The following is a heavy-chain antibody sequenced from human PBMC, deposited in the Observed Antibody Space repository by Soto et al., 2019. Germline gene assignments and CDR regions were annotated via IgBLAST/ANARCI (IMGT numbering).Heavy chain of an antibody. J-gene: IGHJ6*02. Sequence: QVQLVESGGGVVQPGRSLRLSCAASRFTFSSYGMHWVRQAPGKGLEWVAVISYDGSNKYYADSVKGRFTISRDNSKNTLYLQMNSLRAEDTAVYYCAKTLSGYNYGPSGSYHYGMDVWGQGTTVTVSS. CDR1: RFTFSSYG. CDR2: ISYDGSNK. CDR3: AKTLSGYNYGPSGSYHYGMDV. V-gene: IGHV3-30*18. D-gene: IGHD5-18*01.